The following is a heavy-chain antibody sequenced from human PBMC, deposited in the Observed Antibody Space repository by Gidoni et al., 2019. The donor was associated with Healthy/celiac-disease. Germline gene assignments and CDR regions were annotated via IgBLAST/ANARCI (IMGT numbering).Heavy chain of an antibody. J-gene: IGHJ4*02. Sequence: EVQLVESGGGLVQPGGSLRLSCAASGFTVSRNYMSWVRQAPGKGLEWVPGIYSGGSTYYADSVKGRFTISRHNSKNTLYLQMNSLRAEDTAVYYCARGDSSGWFYFDYWGQGTLVTVSS. V-gene: IGHV3-53*04. D-gene: IGHD6-19*01. CDR1: GFTVSRNY. CDR2: IYSGGST. CDR3: ARGDSSGWFYFDY.